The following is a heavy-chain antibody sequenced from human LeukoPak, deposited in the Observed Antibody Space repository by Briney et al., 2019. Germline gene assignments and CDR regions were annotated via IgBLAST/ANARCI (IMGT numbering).Heavy chain of an antibody. J-gene: IGHJ5*02. CDR1: GGSFSGYY. Sequence: PSETLSLTCAVYGGSFSGYYWSWIRQPPGKGLEWIGEINHSGSTNYNPSLKSRVTISVDTSKNQFSLKLSSVTAADTAVYYCARRRSYNWGSYWFDPWGQGTLVTVSS. V-gene: IGHV4-34*01. CDR2: INHSGST. CDR3: ARRRSYNWGSYWFDP. D-gene: IGHD7-27*01.